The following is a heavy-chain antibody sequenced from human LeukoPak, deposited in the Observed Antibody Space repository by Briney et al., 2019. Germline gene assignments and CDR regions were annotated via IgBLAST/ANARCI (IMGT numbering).Heavy chain of an antibody. V-gene: IGHV3-74*01. CDR1: GFTFSTYW. D-gene: IGHD6-25*01. J-gene: IGHJ4*02. CDR3: ARDSSGWGFDY. Sequence: GGSPRLSCAASGFTFSTYWMHWVRQAPGKGLVWVSGIRGDGSSTIYADSVKGRFTISRDNARNTLYLQVNSLRAEDTAVYYCARDSSGWGFDYWGQGSLVTVSS. CDR2: IRGDGSST.